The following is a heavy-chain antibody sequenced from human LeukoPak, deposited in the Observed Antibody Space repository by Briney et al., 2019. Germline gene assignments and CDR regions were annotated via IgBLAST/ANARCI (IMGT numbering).Heavy chain of an antibody. V-gene: IGHV1-18*01. J-gene: IGHJ6*03. Sequence: ASVKVSCKASGYTFNTYGITWVRQAPGQGLEWMGWISGYNGKTNYAQKLQGRVTMTTDTSTSTAYMELRSLRSDDTAVYYCARERTGYYYYMDVWGKGTTVTVSS. D-gene: IGHD4-17*01. CDR1: GYTFNTYG. CDR3: ARERTGYYYYMDV. CDR2: ISGYNGKT.